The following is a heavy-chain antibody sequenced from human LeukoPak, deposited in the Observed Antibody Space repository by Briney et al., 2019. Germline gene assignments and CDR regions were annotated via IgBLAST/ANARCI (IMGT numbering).Heavy chain of an antibody. D-gene: IGHD3-22*01. CDR1: GFTFTSSA. CDR3: AADPTYYYDSSGSASFDY. Sequence: SVKVSCKASGFTFTSSAMQWVRQARGQRLEWIGWIVVGSGNTNYAQKFQERVTITRDMSTSTAYMELSSLGSEDTAVYYCAADPTYYYDSSGSASFDYWGQGTLVTVSS. V-gene: IGHV1-58*02. CDR2: IVVGSGNT. J-gene: IGHJ4*02.